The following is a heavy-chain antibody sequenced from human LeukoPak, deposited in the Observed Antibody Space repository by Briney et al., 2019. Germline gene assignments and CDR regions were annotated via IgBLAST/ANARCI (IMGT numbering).Heavy chain of an antibody. CDR3: ARKYSGTNPFDY. CDR1: GFTLNNYA. V-gene: IGHV3-23*01. Sequence: GGSLRLSCAASGFTLNNYAMSWVRQAPGKGLEWVSIINNSGGSTYYADSVKGRFTISRDLSKNTLYLQMNSLRAEDTALYYCARKYSGTNPFDYWGQGTLVTVSS. CDR2: INNSGGST. J-gene: IGHJ4*02. D-gene: IGHD1-26*01.